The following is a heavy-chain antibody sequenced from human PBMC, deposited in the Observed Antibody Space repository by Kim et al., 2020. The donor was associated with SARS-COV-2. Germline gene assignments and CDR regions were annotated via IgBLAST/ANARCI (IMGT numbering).Heavy chain of an antibody. J-gene: IGHJ3*02. D-gene: IGHD3-22*01. CDR3: ARLTYYDSSGYSIEDAFDI. Sequence: GESLKISCKGSGYSFTSYWIGWVRQMPGKGLEWMGIIYPGDSDTRYSPSFQGQVTISADKSISTAYLQWSSLKASDTAMYYCARLTYYDSSGYSIEDAFDIWGQGTMVTVSS. CDR2: IYPGDSDT. V-gene: IGHV5-51*01. CDR1: GYSFTSYW.